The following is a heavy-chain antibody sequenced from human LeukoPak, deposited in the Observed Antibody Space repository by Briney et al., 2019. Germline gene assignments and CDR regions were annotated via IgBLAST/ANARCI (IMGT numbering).Heavy chain of an antibody. CDR1: EFTFTSYG. D-gene: IGHD1-26*01. V-gene: IGHV3-23*01. J-gene: IGHJ3*02. CDR2: ISGSGGSR. Sequence: GGSLRLSCAASEFTFTSYGMSWVRQAPGKGLEWVSAISGSGGSRNYADSVKGRFTITRENSKDTLYLQMNSLGSEDTAVYYCAKGPILGTKRGAFDIWGQGTMVIVSS. CDR3: AKGPILGTKRGAFDI.